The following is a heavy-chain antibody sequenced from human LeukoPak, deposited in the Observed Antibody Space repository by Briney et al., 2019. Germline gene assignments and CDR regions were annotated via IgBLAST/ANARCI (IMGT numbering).Heavy chain of an antibody. V-gene: IGHV1-69*13. J-gene: IGHJ4*02. CDR1: GGTFSSYA. D-gene: IGHD3-3*01. CDR2: IIPIFGTA. CDR3: ARGPSVTDYDFWSGSLYYFDY. Sequence: SVKVSCKASGGTFSSYAISWVRQAPGQGLEWMGGIIPIFGTANYAQKFQGRVTITADESTSTAYMELSSLRSEDTAVYYCARGPSVTDYDFWSGSLYYFDYWGQGTLVTVSS.